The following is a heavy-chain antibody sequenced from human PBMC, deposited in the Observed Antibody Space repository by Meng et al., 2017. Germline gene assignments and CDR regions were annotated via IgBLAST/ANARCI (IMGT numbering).Heavy chain of an antibody. CDR3: ASKGGLSTYNWFDP. CDR2: IYYSGST. Sequence: VDVQESGPGLVKPSQTLSLHCTVSGGSISSGGYYWSWIRQHPGKGLEWIGYIYYSGSTYYNPSLKSRVTISVDTSKNQFSLKLSSVTAADTAVYYCASKGGLSTYNWFDPWGQGTLVTVSS. V-gene: IGHV4-31*03. J-gene: IGHJ5*02. CDR1: GGSISSGGYY. D-gene: IGHD5-12*01.